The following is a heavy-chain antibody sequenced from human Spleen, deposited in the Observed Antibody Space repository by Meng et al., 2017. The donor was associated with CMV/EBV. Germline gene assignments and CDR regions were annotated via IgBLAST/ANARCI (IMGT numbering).Heavy chain of an antibody. CDR1: GGSVTPEDDD. CDR3: ARNVESYFDS. Sequence: CTVSGGSVTPEDDDWSWIRQPPGKGLEWIGYINHSGRTHYNPALKSRVTISLDTSKNQFSLKLTSVTAADTAIYYCARNVESYFDSWGQGTLVTVSS. D-gene: IGHD3-10*02. J-gene: IGHJ4*02. V-gene: IGHV4-30-4*08. CDR2: INHSGRT.